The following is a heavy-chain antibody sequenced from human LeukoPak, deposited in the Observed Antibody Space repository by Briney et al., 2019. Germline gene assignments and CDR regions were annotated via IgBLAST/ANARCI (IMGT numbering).Heavy chain of an antibody. V-gene: IGHV4-59*01. CDR3: ARGGGLFDY. J-gene: IGHJ4*02. D-gene: IGHD3-10*01. Sequence: SETLSLTCNASGGSINNYYWSWLRQPPGKGLEWIGYIYFTGGTNYNPSLKSRVTMSIDTSKNQFSLKLNSVTAADTAFYYCARGGGLFDYWGQGSLVTVSS. CDR1: GGSINNYY. CDR2: IYFTGGT.